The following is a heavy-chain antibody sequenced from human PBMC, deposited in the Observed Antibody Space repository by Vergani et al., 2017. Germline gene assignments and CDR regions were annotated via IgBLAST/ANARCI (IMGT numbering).Heavy chain of an antibody. J-gene: IGHJ3*02. CDR2: TYYKSKWYN. CDR1: GDSVSSNSAA. Sequence: QVQLQQSGPGLVKPSQTLSLTCAISGDSVSSNSAAWNWIRQSPSRGLEWLGRTYYKSKWYNDYAVSVKSRITINPDTSKNQFSLQLKPVTPEDTAVYYCARDSSSSGLYPRVDAFDIWGQGTMVTVSS. CDR3: ARDSSSSGLYPRVDAFDI. D-gene: IGHD6-6*01. V-gene: IGHV6-1*01.